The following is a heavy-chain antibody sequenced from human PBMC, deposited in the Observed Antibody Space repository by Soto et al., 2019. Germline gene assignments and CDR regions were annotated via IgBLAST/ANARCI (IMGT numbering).Heavy chain of an antibody. V-gene: IGHV3-23*01. D-gene: IGHD1-20*01. CDR1: GFTFNIYA. CDR2: TGATGRTT. Sequence: GGSLRLSCTASGFTFNIYAMTWVRQAPGKGLEWVSTTGATGRTTYYSDAVKGRFTVSRDNSKNTLDLQMSNLRAEDTAVYYCATVHNTSRSFDYWGQGTLVTV. J-gene: IGHJ4*02. CDR3: ATVHNTSRSFDY.